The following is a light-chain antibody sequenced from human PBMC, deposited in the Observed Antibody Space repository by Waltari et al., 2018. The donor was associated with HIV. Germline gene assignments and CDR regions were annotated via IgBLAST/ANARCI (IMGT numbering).Light chain of an antibody. Sequence: DIEMTQSPYSLSASVGDRVTITCRASLSINTYFNWDQQTPGQAPTLLIYRASKLHDGGPTRFSGRGYGKAYTLTISNLQSEDFTTYYCQESYTTSVIVGQVTRLEAK. CDR1: LSINTY. V-gene: IGKV1-39*01. CDR2: RAS. CDR3: QESYTTSVI. J-gene: IGKJ5*01.